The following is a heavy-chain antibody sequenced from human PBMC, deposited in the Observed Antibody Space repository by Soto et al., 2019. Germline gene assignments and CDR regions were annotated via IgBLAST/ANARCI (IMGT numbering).Heavy chain of an antibody. V-gene: IGHV5-10-1*01. CDR3: ARHYLSITYGGVIAQRTENYCYYGMDD. D-gene: IGHD3-16*02. CDR2: IDPSDSYT. Sequence: PGESLKISCKGSGYSFTSYWISWVRQMPGKGLEWMGRIDPSDSYTNYSPSFQGHVTISADKSISTAYPQWSSLKASDTAMYYCARHYLSITYGGVIAQRTENYCYYGMDDWGHVTTFPASS. CDR1: GYSFTSYW. J-gene: IGHJ6*02.